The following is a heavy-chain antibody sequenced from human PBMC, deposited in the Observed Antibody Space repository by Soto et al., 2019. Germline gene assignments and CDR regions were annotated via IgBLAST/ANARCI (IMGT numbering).Heavy chain of an antibody. Sequence: QVQLQQWGAGPLRPLETLSLTCGVSGGSFSGYYWAWIRQSPGKGLGWIGEINDRGSINYNPSLKSGVSISVDTSKNHYSLNLRSVTAADTAVYYCARESHDILTGPPWVWYFDLWGRGTLVTVSS. CDR2: INDRGSI. V-gene: IGHV4-34*01. J-gene: IGHJ2*01. CDR1: GGSFSGYY. D-gene: IGHD3-9*01. CDR3: ARESHDILTGPPWVWYFDL.